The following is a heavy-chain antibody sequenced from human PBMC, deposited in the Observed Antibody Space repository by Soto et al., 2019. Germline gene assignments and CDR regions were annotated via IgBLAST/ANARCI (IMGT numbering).Heavy chain of an antibody. V-gene: IGHV4-34*01. CDR3: ASSGELLGLGAFDI. D-gene: IGHD1-26*01. CDR1: GGSFSGYY. Sequence: SETLSLTCAVYGGSFSGYYWSWIRQPPGKGLEWIGEINHSGSTNYNPSLKSRVTISVDTSKNQFSLKLSSVTAADTAVYYCASSGELLGLGAFDIWGQGTMVTVSS. J-gene: IGHJ3*02. CDR2: INHSGST.